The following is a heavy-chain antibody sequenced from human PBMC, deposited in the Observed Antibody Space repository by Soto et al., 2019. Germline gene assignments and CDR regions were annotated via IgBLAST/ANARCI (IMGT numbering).Heavy chain of an antibody. Sequence: LRLSCAASGFTFSSYGIHWVRQAPGKGLEWVALIPYDGSNKYYADSVKGRFTISRDNSKNTLYLQMSSLRAEDTAMYYCAKDAPYYYDSSGYYGPFDYWGQGTLVTVSS. J-gene: IGHJ4*02. CDR1: GFTFSSYG. D-gene: IGHD3-22*01. V-gene: IGHV3-30*18. CDR3: AKDAPYYYDSSGYYGPFDY. CDR2: IPYDGSNK.